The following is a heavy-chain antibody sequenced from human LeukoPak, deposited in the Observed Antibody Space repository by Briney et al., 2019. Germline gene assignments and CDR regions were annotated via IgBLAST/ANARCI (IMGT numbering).Heavy chain of an antibody. V-gene: IGHV4-30-4*01. J-gene: IGHJ3*02. CDR2: IYYSGST. D-gene: IGHD6-13*01. Sequence: PSETLSLTCTVSGGSISSGDYYWSWIRQPPGKGLEWIGYIYYSGSTYYNPSLKSRVTISVDTSKNQFSLKLSSVTAADTAVYYCARGDPSTAAVTNDAFDIWGQGTMVTVSS. CDR3: ARGDPSTAAVTNDAFDI. CDR1: GGSISSGDYY.